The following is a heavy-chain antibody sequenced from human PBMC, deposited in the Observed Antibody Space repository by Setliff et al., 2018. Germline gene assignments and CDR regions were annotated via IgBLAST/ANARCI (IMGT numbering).Heavy chain of an antibody. J-gene: IGHJ4*02. Sequence: ASVKVSCKASGYTFTSYGIIWVRQAPGQGPEWMGWISAYSGETNYAQIFQGRVTVTTDTPTSTAYMELRSLTSDDTAVYYCARGQTLRHFDWPTAFDYWGLGTLVTVPQ. CDR3: ARGQTLRHFDWPTAFDY. D-gene: IGHD3-9*01. CDR1: GYTFTSYG. V-gene: IGHV1-18*01. CDR2: ISAYSGET.